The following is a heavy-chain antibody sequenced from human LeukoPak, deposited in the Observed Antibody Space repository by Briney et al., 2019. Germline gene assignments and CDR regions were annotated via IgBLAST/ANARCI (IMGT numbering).Heavy chain of an antibody. CDR2: ISSSGSTI. V-gene: IGHV3-48*03. Sequence: GGSLRLSCAASGFTFSSYEMNWVRQAPGKGLEWVSYISSSGSTIYYADSVKGRFTISRDNAKNSLYLQMNSLRAEDTAVYYCARGELLWFGESRGAFDIWGQGTMVTVSS. D-gene: IGHD3-10*01. J-gene: IGHJ3*02. CDR3: ARGELLWFGESRGAFDI. CDR1: GFTFSSYE.